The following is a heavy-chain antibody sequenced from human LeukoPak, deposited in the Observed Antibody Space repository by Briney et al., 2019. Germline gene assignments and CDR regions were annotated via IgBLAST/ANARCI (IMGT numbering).Heavy chain of an antibody. J-gene: IGHJ4*02. CDR2: INPNSGGT. D-gene: IGHD6-19*01. Sequence: ASVKVSCKASGYTFTGYYMHWVRQAPGQGLEWMGRINPNSGGTNYAQEFQGRVTMTRDTSISTAYMELSRLRSDGTAVYYCARDRGYSSGWYFWYWGQGTLVTVSS. V-gene: IGHV1-2*06. CDR1: GYTFTGYY. CDR3: ARDRGYSSGWYFWY.